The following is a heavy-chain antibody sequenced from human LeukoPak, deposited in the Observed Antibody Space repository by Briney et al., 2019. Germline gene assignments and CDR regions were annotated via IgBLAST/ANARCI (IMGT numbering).Heavy chain of an antibody. Sequence: SVTVSCKASGGTFSSYAISWVRQAPGQGLEWMGGIIPIFGTANYAQKFQGRVTITADESTSTAYMELSSLRSEDTAVYYCAKDYYDSSGYYGSCAFDIWGQGTMVTVSS. CDR1: GGTFSSYA. CDR3: AKDYYDSSGYYGSCAFDI. V-gene: IGHV1-69*13. J-gene: IGHJ3*02. CDR2: IIPIFGTA. D-gene: IGHD3-22*01.